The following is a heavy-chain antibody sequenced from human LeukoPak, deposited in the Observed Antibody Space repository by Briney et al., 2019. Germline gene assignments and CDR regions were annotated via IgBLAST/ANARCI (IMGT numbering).Heavy chain of an antibody. CDR3: ARVRRDHGDSTPWGY. D-gene: IGHD4-17*01. CDR1: GYSFTNYW. Sequence: GESLKISCKGSGYSFTNYWIGWVRQMPGKGLEWMGIIYPGDSDTRYSPSFQGQVTISADKSISTASLQWSSLKASDTAMYYCARVRRDHGDSTPWGYWGQGTLVTVSS. V-gene: IGHV5-51*01. J-gene: IGHJ4*02. CDR2: IYPGDSDT.